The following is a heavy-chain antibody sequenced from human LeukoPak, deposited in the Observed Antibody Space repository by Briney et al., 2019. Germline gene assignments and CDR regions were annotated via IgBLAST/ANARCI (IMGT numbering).Heavy chain of an antibody. J-gene: IGHJ4*02. Sequence: SETLSLTCAVYGGSFSGYYWSWIRQPPGKGVEWIGEINHSGSTNYNPSLKSRVTISVDTSKNQFSLKLTSVTAADTAVYYCASPIPPYRGGFFNFWGQGTLLIVSS. D-gene: IGHD3-10*01. CDR3: ASPIPPYRGGFFNF. CDR1: GGSFSGYY. CDR2: INHSGST. V-gene: IGHV4-34*01.